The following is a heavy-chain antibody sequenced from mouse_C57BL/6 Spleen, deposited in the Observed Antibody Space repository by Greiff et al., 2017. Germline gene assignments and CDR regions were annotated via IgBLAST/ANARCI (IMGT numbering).Heavy chain of an antibody. CDR1: GFTFSDYY. V-gene: IGHV5-12*01. CDR2: ISNGGGST. Sequence: EVKLVESGGGLVQPGGSLKLSCAASGFTFSDYYMYWVRQTPEKRLEWVAYISNGGGSTYYPDTVKGRFTISRDNAKNTLYLQMSRLKSEDTAMYSCAGDGYQEAWFAYWGQGTLVTVSA. J-gene: IGHJ3*01. CDR3: AGDGYQEAWFAY. D-gene: IGHD2-3*01.